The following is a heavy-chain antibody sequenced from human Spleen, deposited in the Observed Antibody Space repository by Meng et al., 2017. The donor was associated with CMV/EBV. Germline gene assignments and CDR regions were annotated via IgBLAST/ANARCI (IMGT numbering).Heavy chain of an antibody. J-gene: IGHJ5*02. CDR3: ARDQGPWFDP. V-gene: IGHV1-69*01. CDR1: GYTLTDYY. CDR2: IIPIFGTA. Sequence: QVQLVQSGAEVKKPGASVKVSCKASGYTLTDYYIHWVRQAPGQWLEWMGGIIPIFGTANYAQKFQGRVTITADESTSTAYMELSSLRSEDTAVYYCARDQGPWFDPWGQGTLVTVSS.